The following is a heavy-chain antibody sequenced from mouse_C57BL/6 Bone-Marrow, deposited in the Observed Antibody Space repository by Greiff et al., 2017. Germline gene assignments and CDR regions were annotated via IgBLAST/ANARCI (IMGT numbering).Heavy chain of an antibody. CDR2: IYPGDGDT. Sequence: VQLQESGPELVKPGASVKISCKASGYAFSSSWMNWVKQRPGKGLEWIGRIYPGDGDTNYNGKFKGKATLTADKSSSTAYMQLSSLTSEDSAVYFCARGITVDFDYWGQGTTLTVSS. CDR1: GYAFSSSW. D-gene: IGHD2-4*01. CDR3: ARGITVDFDY. J-gene: IGHJ2*01. V-gene: IGHV1-82*01.